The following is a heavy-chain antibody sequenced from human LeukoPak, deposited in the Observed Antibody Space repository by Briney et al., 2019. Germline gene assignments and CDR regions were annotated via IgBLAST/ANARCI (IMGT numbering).Heavy chain of an antibody. J-gene: IGHJ4*02. Sequence: GGSLRLSCEASGFTFGSHATYWVRQAPGKGLEWVAGIFGSGGSPHYADPVKGRFTISRDDSRNTVYLQINSLRAEDTAVYYCGKTTVGYSSGQKPAWPVDYWGQGTLVTVSS. CDR1: GFTFGSHA. CDR2: IFGSGGSP. CDR3: GKTTVGYSSGQKPAWPVDY. V-gene: IGHV3-23*01. D-gene: IGHD5-18*01.